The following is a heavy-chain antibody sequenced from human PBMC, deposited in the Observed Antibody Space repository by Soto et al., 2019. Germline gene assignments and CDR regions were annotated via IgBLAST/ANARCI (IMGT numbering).Heavy chain of an antibody. CDR3: ARDVRILYQYGMDV. CDR1: GFTFSSYA. V-gene: IGHV3-23*01. CDR2: ISGSGGST. D-gene: IGHD2-8*01. J-gene: IGHJ6*02. Sequence: PGGSLRLSCAASGFTFSSYAMSWVRQAPGKGLEWVSAISGSGGSTYYADSVKGRFTISRDNSKNTLYLQMNSLRAEDTAVYYCARDVRILYQYGMDVWGQGTTVTVSS.